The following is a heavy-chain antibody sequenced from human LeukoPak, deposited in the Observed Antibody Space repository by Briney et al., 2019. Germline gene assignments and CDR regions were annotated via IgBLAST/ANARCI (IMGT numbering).Heavy chain of an antibody. CDR1: GFIFNNYG. CDR3: AKGSSGYFLDL. D-gene: IGHD3-22*01. V-gene: IGHV3-23*01. Sequence: GGSLRLSCAASGFIFNNYGLVWVRQAPGKGLEWVSAISNDGGGTTYADFVKGRFTISRDNSKNTLFPQMNSLRAEDTALNYCAKGSSGYFLDLWGQGTLVTVSS. J-gene: IGHJ5*02. CDR2: ISNDGGGT.